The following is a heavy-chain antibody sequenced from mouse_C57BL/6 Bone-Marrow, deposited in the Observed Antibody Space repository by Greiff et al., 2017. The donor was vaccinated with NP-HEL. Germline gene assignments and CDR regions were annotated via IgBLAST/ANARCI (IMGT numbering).Heavy chain of an antibody. D-gene: IGHD1-1*01. V-gene: IGHV2-9-1*01. J-gene: IGHJ3*01. CDR3: ARNAYYGSYAWFAY. CDR1: GFSLTSYA. CDR2: IWTGGGT. Sequence: VQLVESGPGLVAPSQSLSITCTVSGFSLTSYAISWVRQPPGKGLEWLGVIWTGGGTNYNSALKSRLSISKDNSKSQVFLKMNSLQTDDTARYYCARNAYYGSYAWFAYWGQGTLVTVSA.